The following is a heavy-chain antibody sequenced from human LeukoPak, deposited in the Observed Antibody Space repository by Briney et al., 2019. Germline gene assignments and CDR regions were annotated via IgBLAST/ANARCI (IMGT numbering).Heavy chain of an antibody. Sequence: GGSLRLSCAASGFTFDEHAMHWVRQPPGKPLEWVSLINWDATAAYYADSVKGRFTVSRDNSKNTLYLQMNSLRAEDTAVYYCAKDDSGSYYPYYYYMDVWGKGTTVTISS. J-gene: IGHJ6*03. CDR3: AKDDSGSYYPYYYYMDV. CDR2: INWDATAA. D-gene: IGHD1-26*01. CDR1: GFTFDEHA. V-gene: IGHV3-43D*03.